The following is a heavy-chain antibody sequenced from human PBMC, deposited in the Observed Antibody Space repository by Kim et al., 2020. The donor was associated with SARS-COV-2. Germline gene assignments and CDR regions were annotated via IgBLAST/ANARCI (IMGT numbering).Heavy chain of an antibody. CDR2: ISGDGGST. CDR1: GFTFADYA. Sequence: GGSLRLSCAASGFTFADYAMHWVRQAPGKGLEWVSLISGDGGSTYYADSVKGRFTISRDNSKNSLYLQMNSLRTEDTALYYCAKDKLRYFDWLLADYYYGMDVWGQGTTVTVSS. J-gene: IGHJ6*02. CDR3: AKDKLRYFDWLLADYYYGMDV. V-gene: IGHV3-43*02. D-gene: IGHD3-9*01.